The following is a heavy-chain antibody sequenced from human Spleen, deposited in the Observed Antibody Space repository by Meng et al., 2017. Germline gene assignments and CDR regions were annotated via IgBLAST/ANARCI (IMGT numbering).Heavy chain of an antibody. CDR2: VSTYKGNT. CDR3: ARDRQYSLVS. J-gene: IGHJ4*02. D-gene: IGHD6-6*01. Sequence: QDQLVQSGPAVKKPGAPAKGSCKASGYTLTTNGMSWVRQAPGQGLEWMGWVSTYKGNTKYAQKFQGRVTMTTERTTSTVYMELRNLRSDDTAFYYCARDRQYSLVSWGQGTLVTVSS. V-gene: IGHV1-18*01. CDR1: GYTLTTNG.